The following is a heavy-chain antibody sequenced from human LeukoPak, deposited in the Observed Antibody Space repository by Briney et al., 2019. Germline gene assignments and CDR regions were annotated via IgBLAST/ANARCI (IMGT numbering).Heavy chain of an antibody. CDR1: GFTLDDYG. CDR2: INWNGGST. V-gene: IGHV3-20*04. CDR3: ARDRSSGGYFPFGY. J-gene: IGHJ4*02. Sequence: GGSLRLSCAASGFTLDDYGMSWVRQAPGKGLEWVSGINWNGGSTGYVDSVKGRFTISRDNAKNSLYLQMNSLRAEDTAVYYCARDRSSGGYFPFGYWGQGTLVTVSS. D-gene: IGHD3-10*01.